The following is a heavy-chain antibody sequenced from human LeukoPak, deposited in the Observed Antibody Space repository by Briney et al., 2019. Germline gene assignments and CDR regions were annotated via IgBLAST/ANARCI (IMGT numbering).Heavy chain of an antibody. V-gene: IGHV1-2*02. CDR3: ARVPAAITGTNWFDP. J-gene: IGHJ5*02. D-gene: IGHD2-2*01. CDR2: INPNSGGT. CDR1: GYTLTGYY. Sequence: ASVKVCCKASGYTLTGYYMHWVRQAPGQGLEWMGWINPNSGGTNYAQKFQGRVTMTRDTSISTAYMELSRLRSDDTAVYYCARVPAAITGTNWFDPWGQGTLVTVSS.